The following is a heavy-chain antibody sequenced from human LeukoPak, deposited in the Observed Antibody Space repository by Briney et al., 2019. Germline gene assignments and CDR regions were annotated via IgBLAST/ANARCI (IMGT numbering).Heavy chain of an antibody. D-gene: IGHD2-2*01. J-gene: IGHJ4*02. CDR1: GYTFTSYY. V-gene: IGHV1-46*01. CDR3: ARDVGEYCSNTNCYASHY. Sequence: ASVKVSCKASGYTFTSYYMHWVRQAPGPGLEWMGIINPSGGSTSYAQKFQGRVTMTRDTSTSTVYMELSSLRAEDTAVYYCARDVGEYCSNTNCYASHYWGQGTLVTVSS. CDR2: INPSGGST.